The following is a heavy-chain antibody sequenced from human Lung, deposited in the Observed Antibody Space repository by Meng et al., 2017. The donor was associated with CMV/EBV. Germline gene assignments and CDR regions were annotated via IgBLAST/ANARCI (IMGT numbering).Heavy chain of an antibody. CDR2: ISASGNT. CDR1: GDSITSYY. V-gene: IGHV4-4*07. Sequence: QVQRQESVPGPVKPSEPLSLTCTVSGDSITSYYWSWLRHPAGKGLECIGRISASGNTRYNPSLKSRVTMSVDTSKNQFSLKLSSVTAADTAVYYCARDFGSSWYPNWFDPWGQGTLVTVSS. CDR3: ARDFGSSWYPNWFDP. J-gene: IGHJ5*02. D-gene: IGHD6-13*01.